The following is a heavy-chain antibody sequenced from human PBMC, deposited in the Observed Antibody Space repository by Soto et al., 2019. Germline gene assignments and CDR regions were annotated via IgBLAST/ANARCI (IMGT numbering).Heavy chain of an antibody. Sequence: SVKVSCKASGGTFSSYAISWVRQAPGQGLEWMGGIIPIFGTANYAQKFQGRVTITADESTSTAYMELSSLRSEDTAVYYCARNSYCSGGSCYEYNWFDPWGQGTLVTVSS. V-gene: IGHV1-69*13. D-gene: IGHD2-15*01. CDR1: GGTFSSYA. CDR3: ARNSYCSGGSCYEYNWFDP. CDR2: IIPIFGTA. J-gene: IGHJ5*02.